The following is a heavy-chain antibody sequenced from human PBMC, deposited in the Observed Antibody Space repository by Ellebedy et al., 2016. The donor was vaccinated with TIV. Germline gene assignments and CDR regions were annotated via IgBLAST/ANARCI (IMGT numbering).Heavy chain of an antibody. CDR3: ARGGLAADYGLDV. CDR2: IYYSGST. D-gene: IGHD6-13*01. J-gene: IGHJ6*02. Sequence: MPSETLSLTCTVSGGSISTYYWSRIRQPPGKGLEWIGYIYYSGSTKYNPSLKSRVTISIDRSKTQFSLNLRSVTAADTAVYYCARGGLAADYGLDVWGQGTTVTVSS. V-gene: IGHV4-59*12. CDR1: GGSISTYY.